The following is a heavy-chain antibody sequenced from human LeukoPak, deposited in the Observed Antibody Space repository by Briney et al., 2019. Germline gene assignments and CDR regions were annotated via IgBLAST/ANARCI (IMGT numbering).Heavy chain of an antibody. J-gene: IGHJ4*02. CDR3: ARAGGSYYFDY. D-gene: IGHD1-26*01. CDR1: GFTFSRNS. CDR2: ISSSTSYI. V-gene: IGHV3-21*01. Sequence: GGSLRLSCAAPGFTFSRNSMNWVRQAPGKGLKWVSSISSSTSYIYYADSVKGRFTISRDNAKNSLYLQMNSLRAEDTAVYYCARAGGSYYFDYWGQGTLVTVSS.